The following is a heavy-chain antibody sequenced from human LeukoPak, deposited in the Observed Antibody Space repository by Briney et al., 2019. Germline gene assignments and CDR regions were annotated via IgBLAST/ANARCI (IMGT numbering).Heavy chain of an antibody. J-gene: IGHJ4*02. D-gene: IGHD5-18*01. CDR2: ISYDGSNK. CDR3: AKDSRGYSYGYSFDY. CDR1: GFTFSSYG. Sequence: GGSLRLSCAASGFTFSSYGMHWVRQAPGKGLEWVAVISYDGSNKYYADSVKGRLTISRDNSKNTLYLQMNSLRAEDTAVYYCAKDSRGYSYGYSFDYWGQGTLVTVSS. V-gene: IGHV3-30*18.